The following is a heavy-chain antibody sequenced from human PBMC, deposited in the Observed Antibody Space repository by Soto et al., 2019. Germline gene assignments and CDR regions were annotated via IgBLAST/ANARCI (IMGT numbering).Heavy chain of an antibody. J-gene: IGHJ4*02. CDR3: VRARMYSGAHHDY. CDR1: GYTFSNFG. Sequence: QVQLVQSGAEVENPGASVKVSCKASGYTFSNFGINWVRQAPGQGLEWLGWITPYNGNANYAQKHQDRLTITTDTSTNTAYLQLRSLRSDDTAVYFCVRARMYSGAHHDYWGQGTLVTVSS. V-gene: IGHV1-18*04. CDR2: ITPYNGNA. D-gene: IGHD1-26*01.